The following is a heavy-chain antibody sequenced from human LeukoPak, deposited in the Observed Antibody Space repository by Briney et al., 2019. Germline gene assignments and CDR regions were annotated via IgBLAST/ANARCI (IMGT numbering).Heavy chain of an antibody. D-gene: IGHD3-3*01. Sequence: ASVKVSCKASGYTFTGYYMHWVRQAPGQGLEWMGWISAYNGNTNYAQKLQGRVTMTTDTSTSTAYMELRSLRSDDTAVYYCARVTIFGVVSYYFDYWGQGTLVTVSS. CDR1: GYTFTGYY. J-gene: IGHJ4*02. CDR2: ISAYNGNT. CDR3: ARVTIFGVVSYYFDY. V-gene: IGHV1-18*04.